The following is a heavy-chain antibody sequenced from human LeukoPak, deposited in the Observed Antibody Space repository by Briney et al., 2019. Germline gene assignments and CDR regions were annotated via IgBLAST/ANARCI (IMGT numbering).Heavy chain of an antibody. CDR3: ARVSDSSGCFDY. V-gene: IGHV1-2*02. J-gene: IGHJ4*02. D-gene: IGHD3-22*01. CDR2: INPNSGGT. Sequence: ASVTVSCKASGYTFTGYYMHWVRQAPGQGLEWMGWINPNSGGTNYAQKFQGRGTMTRDTSISTAYMELSSLRSDDTAVYYCARVSDSSGCFDYWGQGTLVTVSS. CDR1: GYTFTGYY.